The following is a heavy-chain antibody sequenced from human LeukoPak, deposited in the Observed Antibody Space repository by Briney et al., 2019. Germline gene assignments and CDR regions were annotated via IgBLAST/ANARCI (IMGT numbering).Heavy chain of an antibody. CDR2: IYYSGST. Sequence: PSETLSLTCTVSGGSISSNNYYWGWIRQPPGKGLEWIGGIYYSGSTYYNPSLKSRVTISVDTSKNQFSLKLSSVTAADTAVYYCARERLGQQQLGDYWGQGTLVTVSS. CDR3: ARERLGQQQLGDY. V-gene: IGHV4-39*07. D-gene: IGHD6-13*01. CDR1: GGSISSNNYY. J-gene: IGHJ4*02.